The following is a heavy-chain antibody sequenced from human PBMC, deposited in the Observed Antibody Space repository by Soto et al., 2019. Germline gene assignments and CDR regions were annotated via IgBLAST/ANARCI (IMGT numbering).Heavy chain of an antibody. J-gene: IGHJ4*02. V-gene: IGHV1-46*01. Sequence: QVQLMQSGAEVKKPGASVKVSCKASGNTFTNYYIHWVRQAPGQGLEWMGTINPSGGHTTYAQKFLGRGPMTRETSPSTLYRGRTSLRSEDPAVYYCARGGHVVVVTAAFDYWGQGTLVTVSS. CDR1: GNTFTNYY. CDR3: ARGGHVVVVTAAFDY. CDR2: INPSGGHT. D-gene: IGHD2-21*02.